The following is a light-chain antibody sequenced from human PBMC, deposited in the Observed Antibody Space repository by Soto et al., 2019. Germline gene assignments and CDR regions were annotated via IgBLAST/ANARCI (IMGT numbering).Light chain of an antibody. Sequence: QSALTQPLSASGSLGQAVTISCTGTSADVGGYNFVSWYQQHPGKAPKLMIFEVSQRPSGVPDRFSGSKSGNTASLTVSELQAEDEADYYCASYAGSQNYVFGTGTKLTVL. CDR3: ASYAGSQNYV. V-gene: IGLV2-8*01. CDR1: SADVGGYNF. CDR2: EVS. J-gene: IGLJ1*01.